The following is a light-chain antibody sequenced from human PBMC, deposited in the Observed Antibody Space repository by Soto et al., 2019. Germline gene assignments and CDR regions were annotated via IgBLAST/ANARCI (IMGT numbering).Light chain of an antibody. J-gene: IGKJ1*01. CDR1: QNMDNK. V-gene: IGKV3-15*01. CDR3: QQFHYWWT. CDR2: DAS. Sequence: EIGIQKPPPPLSLSPGERSTLSSRASQNMDNKLVWYQQKPGQVPRLLTYDASTRATGIPARFSGSGSGTEFTLTIGSLQSEDFAFYYCQQFHYWWTFGQGTKVDIK.